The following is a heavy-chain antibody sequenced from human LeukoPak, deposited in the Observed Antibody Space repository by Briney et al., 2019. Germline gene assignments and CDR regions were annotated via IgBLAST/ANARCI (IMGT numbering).Heavy chain of an antibody. V-gene: IGHV3-33*01. D-gene: IGHD4-11*01. CDR2: AYGDGSSQ. J-gene: IGHJ1*01. CDR3: ATGGNFYYSH. Sequence: GGSLRLSCAASGFPFSGYGMHWVRQAPGKGLEWVAVAYGDGSSQYYADSVKGRFSISKDISKNTLSLQMNSLRAEDTAVYSCATGGNFYYSHWGQGTLVTVPS. CDR1: GFPFSGYG.